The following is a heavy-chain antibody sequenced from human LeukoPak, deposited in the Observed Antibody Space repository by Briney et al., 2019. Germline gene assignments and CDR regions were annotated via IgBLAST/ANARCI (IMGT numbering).Heavy chain of an antibody. V-gene: IGHV3-7*01. Sequence: PGRSLRLSCAASGFTFSSYGMHWVRQAPGKGLEWVANIRRDGSEKYYVDSVKGRFTISRDNAKNSLSPQLNSLRAEDTAVYYCAKWGGGFENWGQGTLVTVSS. CDR3: AKWGGGFEN. D-gene: IGHD1-26*01. J-gene: IGHJ4*02. CDR1: GFTFSSYG. CDR2: IRRDGSEK.